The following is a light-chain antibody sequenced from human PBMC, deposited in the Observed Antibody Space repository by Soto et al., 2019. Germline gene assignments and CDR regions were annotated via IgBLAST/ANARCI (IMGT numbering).Light chain of an antibody. Sequence: IQMTQSPSTLSASVGDRVTITCRASQSISIWLAWYQQKPGRAPKLLIQKASSLESEVPSRFSGSGSGTEFTLTINSLQPDDSATYYCQQYNSDSMFGQGTKVEIK. J-gene: IGKJ1*01. V-gene: IGKV1-5*03. CDR1: QSISIW. CDR3: QQYNSDSM. CDR2: KAS.